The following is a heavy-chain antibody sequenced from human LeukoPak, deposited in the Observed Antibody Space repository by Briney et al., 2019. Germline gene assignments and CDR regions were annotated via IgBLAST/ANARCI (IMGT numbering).Heavy chain of an antibody. Sequence: MSGESLKISCKGSGYSFTSYWIGWVRQMPGKGLEWMGIIYPGDSDTRYSPSFQGQVTISADKSISTAYLQWSSLKASDTAMYYCARTLSSSWLRGEIDYWGQGTLVTVSS. CDR3: ARTLSSSWLRGEIDY. J-gene: IGHJ4*02. V-gene: IGHV5-51*01. D-gene: IGHD5-12*01. CDR1: GYSFTSYW. CDR2: IYPGDSDT.